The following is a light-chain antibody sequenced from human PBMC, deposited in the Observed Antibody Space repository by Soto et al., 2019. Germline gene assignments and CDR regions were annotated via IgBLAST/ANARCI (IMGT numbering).Light chain of an antibody. CDR3: QKYNNGGPLT. J-gene: IGKJ4*01. Sequence: DIQMTQAPSSLSASVGDRVTITCRASQSISFYLNWYQQKPGKAHKVLIYAASNLQSGVPSRFSGSGSGTEFSLTISNLQPDDCATYYCQKYNNGGPLTFGGGTKV. CDR1: QSISFY. CDR2: AAS. V-gene: IGKV1-39*01.